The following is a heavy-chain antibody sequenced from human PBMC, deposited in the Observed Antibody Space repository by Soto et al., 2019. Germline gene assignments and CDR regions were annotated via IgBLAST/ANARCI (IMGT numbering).Heavy chain of an antibody. Sequence: QVQLVQSGAEVKKPGASVKVSCKASGYTFTSYGISWVRQAPGQGLEWMGWISAYNGNTNYAQKRQGRVTRTTDTSTSTADMELRSLSSDDTAVYYCERSSGSAYWFAPRGQGTLVTVSS. CDR3: ERSSGSAYWFAP. D-gene: IGHD6-6*01. CDR1: GYTFTSYG. J-gene: IGHJ5*02. CDR2: ISAYNGNT. V-gene: IGHV1-18*01.